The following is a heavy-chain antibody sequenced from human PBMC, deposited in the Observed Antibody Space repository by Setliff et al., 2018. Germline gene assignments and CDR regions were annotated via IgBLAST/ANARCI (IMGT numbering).Heavy chain of an antibody. J-gene: IGHJ4*02. CDR3: ARDLNRGSFDF. CDR2: MYHSGST. Sequence: TSETLSLTCTVSGYSISSGYYWGWIRQPPGKGLEWIGTMYHSGSTYYNPSLKSRVAISVDTSKNQFSLKLSSVTAADTAVYHCARDLNRGSFDFWGQGTLVTVSS. V-gene: IGHV4-38-2*02. D-gene: IGHD3-16*01. CDR1: GYSISSGYY.